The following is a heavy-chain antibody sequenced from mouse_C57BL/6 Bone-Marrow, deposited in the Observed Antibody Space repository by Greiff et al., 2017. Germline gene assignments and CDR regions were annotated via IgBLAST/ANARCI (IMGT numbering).Heavy chain of an antibody. CDR2: IYPRSGNT. Sequence: QVQLQQSGAELARPGASVKLSCKASGYTFTSYGISWVQQRTGQGLEWIGEIYPRSGNTYYNEKFKGKATLSADNSSSTAYMELRSLTSEDAAVYFCARTFMTHFPYYDAMDYGGQGNSVTDSS. CDR3: ARTFMTHFPYYDAMDY. V-gene: IGHV1-81*01. J-gene: IGHJ4*01. CDR1: GYTFTSYG. D-gene: IGHD1-1*01.